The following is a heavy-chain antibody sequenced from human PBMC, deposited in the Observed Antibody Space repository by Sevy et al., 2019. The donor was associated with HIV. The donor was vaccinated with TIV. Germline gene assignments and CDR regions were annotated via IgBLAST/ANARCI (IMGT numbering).Heavy chain of an antibody. V-gene: IGHV3-30*18. D-gene: IGHD5-18*01. J-gene: IGHJ4*02. CDR3: AKDQGGYNYAPGY. Sequence: GGSLRLSCAASGLTFSTYGMHWVRQAPGKGLEWVALISYDGNIQYYADSVKGRFTVSRDNSKNTLYLQMNSLRAEDSAVYYCAKDQGGYNYAPGYWSQGTMLTVS. CDR2: ISYDGNIQ. CDR1: GLTFSTYG.